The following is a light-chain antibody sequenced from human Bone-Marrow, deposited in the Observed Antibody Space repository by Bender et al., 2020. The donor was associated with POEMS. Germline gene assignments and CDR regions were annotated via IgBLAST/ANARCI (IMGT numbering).Light chain of an antibody. CDR3: QAEDSSGTYGV. CDR2: KDS. J-gene: IGLJ3*02. Sequence: SYELTQAPSVSVSPGQTASITCSGERLQNKYVCWFQKKSGQAPVLVIYKDSERPSGIPERFSGSTSGTTVTLTISGVQAEDEADYYCQAEDSSGTYGVFGGGTKLTVL. CDR1: RLQNKY. V-gene: IGLV3-25*03.